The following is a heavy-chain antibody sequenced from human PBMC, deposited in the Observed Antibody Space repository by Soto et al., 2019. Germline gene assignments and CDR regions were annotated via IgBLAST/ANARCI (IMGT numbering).Heavy chain of an antibody. CDR3: ARAHEVAWFDS. CDR2: ITNRGTHT. CDR1: GFSFSSYT. Sequence: WGSLRLSCTASGFSFSSYTMDWVRQAPGKGLQWVASITNRGTHTYSADSVKGRFTISRDNDKNSLYLQMNNLRAEDTATYYCARAHEVAWFDSWGLGTLVTVSS. D-gene: IGHD2-15*01. V-gene: IGHV3-21*06. J-gene: IGHJ5*01.